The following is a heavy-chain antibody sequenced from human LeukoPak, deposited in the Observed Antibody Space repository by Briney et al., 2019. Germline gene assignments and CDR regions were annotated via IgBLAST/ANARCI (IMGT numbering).Heavy chain of an antibody. CDR3: ARRSNYYTMGYYGRIYYFYMDV. V-gene: IGHV4-59*08. CDR1: GASISIDF. Sequence: SETLSLTCTVSGASISIDFWTWIRQPPGKGLEWIGYMSNSGDTKSDPSLNSRVTMSLDTSKNEFSLKLTSVTAADTAVYYCARRSNYYTMGYYGRIYYFYMDVWGRGTTVTVSS. D-gene: IGHD1-26*01. J-gene: IGHJ6*03. CDR2: MSNSGDT.